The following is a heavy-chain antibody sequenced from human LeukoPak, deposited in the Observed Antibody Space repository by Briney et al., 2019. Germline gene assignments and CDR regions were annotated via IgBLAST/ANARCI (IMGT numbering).Heavy chain of an antibody. CDR1: GFTFSSYS. D-gene: IGHD3-9*01. CDR3: ARNPAPTYYDILTGYYYYYYYMDV. V-gene: IGHV3-21*01. J-gene: IGHJ6*03. Sequence: GGSLRLSCAASGFTFSSYSMNWVRQAPGKGLEWVSSISSSSSYIYYADSVKGRFTISRDNAKNSLYLQMNSLRAEDTAVYYCARNPAPTYYDILTGYYYYYYYMDVWGKGTTVTISS. CDR2: ISSSSSYI.